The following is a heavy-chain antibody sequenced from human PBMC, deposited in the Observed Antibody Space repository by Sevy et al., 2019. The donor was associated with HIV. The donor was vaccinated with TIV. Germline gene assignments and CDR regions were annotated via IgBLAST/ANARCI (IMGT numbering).Heavy chain of an antibody. Sequence: SETLSLTCTVSGGSISGYYWSWIRQPPGKGLEWIGYISYSGSTNYNPSLKSQVTISVDTSKNEFSLKLSSVTAADTAVYYCARSRVITGTFDYWGQGTLVTVS. CDR2: ISYSGST. CDR1: GGSISGYY. CDR3: ARSRVITGTFDY. V-gene: IGHV4-59*01. D-gene: IGHD1-20*01. J-gene: IGHJ4*02.